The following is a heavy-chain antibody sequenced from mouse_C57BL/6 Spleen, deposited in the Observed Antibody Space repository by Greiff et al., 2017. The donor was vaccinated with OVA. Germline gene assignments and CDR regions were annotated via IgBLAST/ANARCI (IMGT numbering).Heavy chain of an antibody. CDR2: ISYDGSN. D-gene: IGHD1-1*01. J-gene: IGHJ4*01. CDR1: GYSITSGYY. Sequence: EVQLQESGPGLVKPSQSLSLTCSVTGYSITSGYYWNWIRQFPGNKLEWMGYISYDGSNNYNPYRKNRNSITRDTSKNQFLLKLNSGTTEDTATYYWAREMGYYGSSYAMDYWGQGTSVTVSS. CDR3: AREMGYYGSSYAMDY. V-gene: IGHV3-6*01.